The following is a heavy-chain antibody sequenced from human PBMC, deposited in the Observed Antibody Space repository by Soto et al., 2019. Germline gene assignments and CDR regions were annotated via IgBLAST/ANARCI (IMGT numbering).Heavy chain of an antibody. D-gene: IGHD6-19*01. CDR1: GFTFSTYA. CDR2: ISGSGGSA. V-gene: IGHV3-23*01. J-gene: IGHJ3*02. CDR3: AGSSGWYRAFDI. Sequence: EVQLLESGGGLVQPGGSLRLSCAASGFTFSTYAMSWVRQAPGKGLEWVSGISGSGGSAYYADSVKGRFTISRDNSKNTLYLQMNSLRAEDTAVYYCAGSSGWYRAFDIWGRGTMVTVSS.